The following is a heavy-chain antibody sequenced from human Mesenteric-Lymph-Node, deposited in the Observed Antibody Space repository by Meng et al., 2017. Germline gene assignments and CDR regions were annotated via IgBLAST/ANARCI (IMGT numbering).Heavy chain of an antibody. CDR2: IIPLFDTT. CDR1: GGSFSYYA. J-gene: IGHJ6*02. D-gene: IGHD5-18*01. CDR3: ARVPLDVDTAMVTRYYYYGMDV. Sequence: SVKVSCKASGGSFSYYAFSWVRQAPGQGLEWMGGIIPLFDTTDYAQKFQGRVTITTDASTRTVYMELSSLGFDDTAVYYCARVPLDVDTAMVTRYYYYGMDVWGQGTTVTVSS. V-gene: IGHV1-69*05.